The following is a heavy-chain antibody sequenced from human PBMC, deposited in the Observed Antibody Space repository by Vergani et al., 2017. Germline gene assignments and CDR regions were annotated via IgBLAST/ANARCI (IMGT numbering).Heavy chain of an antibody. Sequence: EVQLVQSGAEVKKPGATVKISCKVSGYTFTDYYMHWVQQAPGKGLEWMGLVDPEDGETIYAEKFQGRVTITADTSTDTAYMELSSLRSEDTAVYYCARDLDWSGYDPYYYYYMDVWGKGTTVTVSS. CDR1: GYTFTDYY. J-gene: IGHJ6*03. V-gene: IGHV1-69-2*01. CDR3: ARDLDWSGYDPYYYYYMDV. CDR2: VDPEDGET. D-gene: IGHD5-12*01.